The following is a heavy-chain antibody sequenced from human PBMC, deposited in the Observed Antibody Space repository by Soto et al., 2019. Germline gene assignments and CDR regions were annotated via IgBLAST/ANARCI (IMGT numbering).Heavy chain of an antibody. CDR3: AKDGGPPYGDYEYYFDY. J-gene: IGHJ4*02. V-gene: IGHV3-23*01. CDR1: GLTFRSYA. D-gene: IGHD4-17*01. Sequence: PGGPMRLSCAASGLTFRSYAMSWVRQAPGKGLEWVSAISGSGGSTYYADSVKGRFTISRDNSKNTLYLQMNSLRAEDTAVYYCAKDGGPPYGDYEYYFDYWGQGTLVTVPQ. CDR2: ISGSGGST.